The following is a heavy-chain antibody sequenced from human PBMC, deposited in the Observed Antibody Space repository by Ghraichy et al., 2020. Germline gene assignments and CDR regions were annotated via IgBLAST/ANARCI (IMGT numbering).Heavy chain of an antibody. V-gene: IGHV3-11*01. CDR3: ARDRRGSSSSDPWFDY. CDR2: ISSSGSTI. J-gene: IGHJ4*02. D-gene: IGHD6-6*01. CDR1: GFTFSDYY. Sequence: GGSLRLSCAASGFTFSDYYMSWIRQAPGKGLEWVSYISSSGSTIYYADSVKGRFTISRDNAKNSLYLQMNSLRAEDTAVYYCARDRRGSSSSDPWFDYWGQGTLVTVSS.